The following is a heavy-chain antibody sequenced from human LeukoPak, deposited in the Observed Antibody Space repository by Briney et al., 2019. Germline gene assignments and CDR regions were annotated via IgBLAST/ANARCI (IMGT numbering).Heavy chain of an antibody. CDR2: IYYSGST. CDR3: ARLPYYYDSSGSDY. J-gene: IGHJ4*02. V-gene: IGHV4-59*01. Sequence: SETLSLTCTVSGGSISSYYWSWIRQPPGKGLEWIGYIYYSGSTNYNPSLKSRVTISVDTSKNQSSLKLSSVTAADTAVYYCARLPYYYDSSGSDYWGQGTLVTVSS. D-gene: IGHD3-22*01. CDR1: GGSISSYY.